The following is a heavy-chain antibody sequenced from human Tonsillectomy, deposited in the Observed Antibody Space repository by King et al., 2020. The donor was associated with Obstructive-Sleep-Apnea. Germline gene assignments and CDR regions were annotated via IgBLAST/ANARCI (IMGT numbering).Heavy chain of an antibody. CDR1: GFTFSSYA. Sequence: QLVQSGGGLVQPGGSLRLSCAAAGFTFSSYAMSWVRQAPGKGLEWVSAISGSGGSTSYADSAKGRFTISRDNSKNTLNLQMNSLRAEDTAVYYCAKGLDIVVVPAAHFDYWGQGTLVTVSS. J-gene: IGHJ4*02. CDR3: AKGLDIVVVPAAHFDY. D-gene: IGHD2-2*03. V-gene: IGHV3-23*04. CDR2: ISGSGGST.